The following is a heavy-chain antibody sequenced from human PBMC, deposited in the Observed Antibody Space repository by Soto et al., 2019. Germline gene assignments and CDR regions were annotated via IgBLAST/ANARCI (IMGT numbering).Heavy chain of an antibody. D-gene: IGHD6-6*01. Sequence: SEILTVTSSVSGGSIGISNVCLWFRQTPGKGLEWIGEIYHSGSTNYNPSLKSRVTMSVDTSKNQFSLKLSSVTAADTAVYYCARGPYRSSSHNWFDPWGQGTLVTVSS. CDR3: ARGPYRSSSHNWFDP. CDR1: GGSIGISNV. CDR2: IYHSGST. V-gene: IGHV4-4*02. J-gene: IGHJ5*02.